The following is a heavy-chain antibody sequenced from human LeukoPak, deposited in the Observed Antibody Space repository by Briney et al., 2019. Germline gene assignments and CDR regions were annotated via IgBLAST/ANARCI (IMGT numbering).Heavy chain of an antibody. CDR2: IYTSGST. CDR3: AVSSGSYKYYYYMDV. V-gene: IGHV4-61*02. J-gene: IGHJ6*03. Sequence: PSQTLSLTCTVSGGSINCGSYYWSWIRQPAGRGLEWIGRIYTSGSTNYNPSLKSRVTISVDTSKNQFSLKLSSVTAADTAVYYCAVSSGSYKYYYYMDVWGKGTTVTISS. CDR1: GGSINCGSYY. D-gene: IGHD3-10*01.